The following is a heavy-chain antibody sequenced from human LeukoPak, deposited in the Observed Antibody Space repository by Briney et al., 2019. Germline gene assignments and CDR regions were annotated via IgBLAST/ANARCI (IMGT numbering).Heavy chain of an antibody. V-gene: IGHV4-59*01. CDR1: GGSISSYY. Sequence: SETLSLTCTVSGGSISSYYWSWIRQPPEKGLEWIGYIYYSGSTNYNPSLKSRVTISVDTSKNQFSLKLSSVTAADTAVYYCARGHCSGGSCYSFDYWGQGTLVTVSS. D-gene: IGHD2-15*01. CDR2: IYYSGST. J-gene: IGHJ4*02. CDR3: ARGHCSGGSCYSFDY.